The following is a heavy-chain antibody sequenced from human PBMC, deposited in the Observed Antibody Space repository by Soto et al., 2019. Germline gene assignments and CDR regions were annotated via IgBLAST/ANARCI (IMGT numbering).Heavy chain of an antibody. CDR3: ASGSVDFDY. J-gene: IGHJ4*02. CDR2: ISSSSSTI. CDR1: GFTFSTYS. V-gene: IGHV3-48*02. Sequence: EVQLVESGGGLVQPGGSLRLSCAASGFTFSTYSMNWVRQAPGKGLEWVSYISSSSSTIYYADSVKGLFTISRDNAKNSLYLQMNRLRDEDTAVYYCASGSVDFDYWGQGTLVTVSS.